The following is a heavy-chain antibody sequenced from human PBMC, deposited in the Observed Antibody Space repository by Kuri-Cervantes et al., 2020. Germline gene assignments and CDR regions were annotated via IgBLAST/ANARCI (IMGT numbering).Heavy chain of an antibody. CDR2: IDSKNGGT. V-gene: IGHV1-2*02. CDR1: GYTFSDYY. D-gene: IGHD1-20*01. J-gene: IGHJ4*02. Sequence: ASVKVSCKASGYTFSDYYMYWMRQAPGQGLEWMGWIDSKNGGTNYAQKFQGRVTMTRDTSISTAYMELGRLRSDDTAIYYCATITGTLAYWGQGTLVTVSS. CDR3: ATITGTLAY.